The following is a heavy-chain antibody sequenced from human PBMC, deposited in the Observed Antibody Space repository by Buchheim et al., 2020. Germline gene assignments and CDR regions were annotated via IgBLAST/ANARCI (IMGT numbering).Heavy chain of an antibody. CDR2: IWYDGSNK. D-gene: IGHD6-6*01. J-gene: IGHJ4*02. CDR3: ARDRDYSSSYLYY. CDR1: GFTFSSYG. Sequence: QVQLVESGGGVVQPGRSLRLSCAASGFTFSSYGMHWVRQAPGKGLEWVAVIWYDGSNKYYADSVKGRFTISRDNSKNTLYLQMNSLRDEDTSVYYCARDRDYSSSYLYYWGQGTL. V-gene: IGHV3-33*01.